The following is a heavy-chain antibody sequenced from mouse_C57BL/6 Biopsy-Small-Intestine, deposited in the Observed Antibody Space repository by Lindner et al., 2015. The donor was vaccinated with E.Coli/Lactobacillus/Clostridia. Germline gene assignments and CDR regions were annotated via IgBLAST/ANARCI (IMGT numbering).Heavy chain of an antibody. CDR3: AAYGYDFDY. V-gene: IGHV1-22*01. CDR1: GYTFTDYN. J-gene: IGHJ2*01. Sequence: VQLQESGPDLVKPGASVKMSCKASGYTFTDYNMHWVKQSHGKSLEWIGYINPNNGDTSYNQKFKGKATLTVNKSSSTAYMELRSLTSEDSAVYYCAAYGYDFDYWGQGTTLTVSS. D-gene: IGHD2-2*01. CDR2: INPNNGDT.